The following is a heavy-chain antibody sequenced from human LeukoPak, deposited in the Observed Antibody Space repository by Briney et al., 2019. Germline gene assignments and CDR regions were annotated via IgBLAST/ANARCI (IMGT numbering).Heavy chain of an antibody. D-gene: IGHD3-22*01. J-gene: IGHJ4*02. CDR3: VTYYFDSSGPKKNY. Sequence: SETLSLTCAVYGGSFSGYYWSWIRQPPGKGLEWIGEINHSGSTNYNPSLKSRVTISVDTSKKQFSPKLSSVTAADTAVYYCVTYYFDSSGPKKNYWGQGTLVTVSS. CDR1: GGSFSGYY. CDR2: INHSGST. V-gene: IGHV4-34*01.